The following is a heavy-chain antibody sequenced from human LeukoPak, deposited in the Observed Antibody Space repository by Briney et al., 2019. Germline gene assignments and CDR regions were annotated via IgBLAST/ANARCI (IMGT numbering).Heavy chain of an antibody. CDR3: ATLCHGYCSSHTYFDY. CDR2: FDPEDGET. CDR1: GYTLTELS. Sequence: ASVKVSCKVSGYTLTELSMHWVRQAPGKGLEWMGGFDPEDGETIYAQKFQGRVTMTEDTSTDTAYMELSSLRSEDTAVYYCATLCHGYCSSHTYFDYWSQGTLVTVSS. J-gene: IGHJ4*02. V-gene: IGHV1-24*01. D-gene: IGHD2-2*01.